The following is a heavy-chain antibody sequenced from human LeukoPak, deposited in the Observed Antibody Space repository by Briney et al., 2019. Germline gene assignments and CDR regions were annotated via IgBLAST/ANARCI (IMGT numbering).Heavy chain of an antibody. V-gene: IGHV3-21*03. CDR2: ISSSSSYT. CDR1: GFPLSSYS. J-gene: IGHJ4*02. D-gene: IGHD6-25*01. CDR3: ARGSEDDYFDY. Sequence: PGGSLRLSCAASGFPLSSYSMNWVRQAPGKGLEWVSSISSSSSYTYYADSVKGRFTISRDNAKNSLYLQMNSLRAEDRAVYYCARGSEDDYFDYWGQGTLVTVSS.